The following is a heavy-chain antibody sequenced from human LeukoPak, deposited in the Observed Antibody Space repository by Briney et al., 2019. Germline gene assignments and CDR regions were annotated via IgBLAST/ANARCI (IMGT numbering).Heavy chain of an antibody. CDR2: IHYSENT. J-gene: IGHJ3*02. D-gene: IGHD3-16*01. CDR3: ARDRDYDYSVAFDI. CDR1: GDSITSYY. Sequence: SETLSLTCTVSGDSITSYYWSWIRQPPGKGLEWIGYIHYSENTNYNPSLKSRVTISVDTSKNQFSLKLSSVTAADTAVYYCARDRDYDYSVAFDIWGQGTMVTVSS. V-gene: IGHV4-59*01.